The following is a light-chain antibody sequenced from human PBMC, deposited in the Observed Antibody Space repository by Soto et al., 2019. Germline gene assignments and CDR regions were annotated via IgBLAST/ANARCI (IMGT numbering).Light chain of an antibody. J-gene: IGKJ4*01. Sequence: EIVLTQSPATLYLSPGERATLSCRASQSVNNYLAWYQQKPGQAPMVLIHDASTSATDIPARFSGSGSGTYFTLTIATLEPEDFAVYYCRQHIQRLSFGGGTKVEIQ. CDR1: QSVNNY. CDR3: RQHIQRLS. CDR2: DAS. V-gene: IGKV3-11*01.